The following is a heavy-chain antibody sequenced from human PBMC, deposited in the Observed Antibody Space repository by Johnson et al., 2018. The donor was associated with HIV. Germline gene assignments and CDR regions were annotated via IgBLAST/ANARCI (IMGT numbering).Heavy chain of an antibody. CDR1: GFTVSNYG. CDR3: ARDGAYSYFAFDM. J-gene: IGHJ3*02. Sequence: QVQLVESGGGVVQPGRSLRLSCAVSGFTVSNYGMHWVRQAPGKGLEWVAVLCKDGSNNYYTDSVKGRFNISRDNSKHTVYLQMNSLRAEDTALYYCARDGAYSYFAFDMWGQGTMVTVSS. D-gene: IGHD5-18*01. V-gene: IGHV3-33*01. CDR2: LCKDGSNN.